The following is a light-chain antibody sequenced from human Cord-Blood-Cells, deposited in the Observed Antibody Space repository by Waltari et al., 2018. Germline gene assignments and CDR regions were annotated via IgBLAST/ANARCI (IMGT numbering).Light chain of an antibody. J-gene: IGKJ3*01. Sequence: EIVMTQSPATLSVSPGERATLHCRASQSVSSTLAWYQQKPGQAPRLLIYGASTRATGIPARFSGSGSGTEFTLTISSLQSEDFAVYYCQQYNNWPPDTFGPGTKVDIQ. CDR3: QQYNNWPPDT. V-gene: IGKV3-15*01. CDR1: QSVSST. CDR2: GAS.